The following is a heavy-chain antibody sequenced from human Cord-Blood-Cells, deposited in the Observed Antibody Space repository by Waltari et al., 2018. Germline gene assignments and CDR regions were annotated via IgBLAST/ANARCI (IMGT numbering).Heavy chain of an antibody. D-gene: IGHD2-2*01. CDR1: GGSISSGGSY. J-gene: IGHJ3*02. V-gene: IGHV4-31*03. Sequence: QVQLQESGPGLVKPSQTLSLTCTVSGGSISSGGSYWSWIRQHPGKGLEWIGYIYYSGSTYYNPSLKSRVTISVDTSKNQFSLKLGSVTAADTAVYYCARGRRDCSSTSCYDAFDIWGQGTMVTVSS. CDR2: IYYSGST. CDR3: ARGRRDCSSTSCYDAFDI.